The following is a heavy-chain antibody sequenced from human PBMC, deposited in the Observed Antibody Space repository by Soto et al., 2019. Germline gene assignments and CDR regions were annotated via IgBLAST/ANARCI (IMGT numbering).Heavy chain of an antibody. CDR2: IYSGGRN. CDR3: ARGSSRWDY. Sequence: PSETLSLTCTVSGGSIRSFYWSWIRQPAGKGLEWIGRIYSGGRNNYSPSLKSRVTMSVDTSKNQFSLRLSSVTAADTAMYYCARGSSRWDYWGQGTLVTVSS. D-gene: IGHD6-13*01. CDR1: GGSIRSFY. J-gene: IGHJ4*02. V-gene: IGHV4-4*07.